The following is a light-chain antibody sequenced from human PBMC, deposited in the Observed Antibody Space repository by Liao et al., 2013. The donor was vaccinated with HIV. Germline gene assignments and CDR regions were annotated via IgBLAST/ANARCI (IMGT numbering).Light chain of an antibody. V-gene: IGLV3-25*03. Sequence: SYELTQPPSMSVSPGQTARITCSGDALPNQYAYWYQQKPGQAPVLVIYKDSERPSGIPERFSGSSSGTTVTLTISGVQAEDEADYYCQSADSSGTYYVFGTGTKVTVL. CDR1: ALPNQY. J-gene: IGLJ1*01. CDR2: KDS. CDR3: QSADSSGTYYV.